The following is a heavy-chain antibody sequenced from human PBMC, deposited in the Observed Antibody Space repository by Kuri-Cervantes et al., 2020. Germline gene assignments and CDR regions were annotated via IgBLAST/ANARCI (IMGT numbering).Heavy chain of an antibody. CDR1: GFTFSSYA. Sequence: GGSLRLSCAASGFTFSSYAMHRVRQAPGKGLEWVAVISYDGSNKYYADSVKGRFTISRDNSKNTLYLQMNSLRAEDTAVYYCARDGAPWGYSGTLMEYYYYYMDVWGKGTTVTVSS. V-gene: IGHV3-30-3*01. CDR3: ARDGAPWGYSGTLMEYYYYYMDV. D-gene: IGHD5-12*01. CDR2: ISYDGSNK. J-gene: IGHJ6*03.